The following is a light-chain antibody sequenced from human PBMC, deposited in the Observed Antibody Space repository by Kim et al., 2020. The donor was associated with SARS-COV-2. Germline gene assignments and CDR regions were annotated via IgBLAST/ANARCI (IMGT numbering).Light chain of an antibody. CDR3: QVWDSTTASWV. Sequence: ALGQTATRTWGGNNIGTKKVHWYQQRPGQAPLLVIFRDSHRPSGISEQFSGSNSGNTASLTISRAQAENEADFYCQVWDSTTASWVFGGGTQLTVL. J-gene: IGLJ3*02. CDR1: NIGTKK. CDR2: RDS. V-gene: IGLV3-9*01.